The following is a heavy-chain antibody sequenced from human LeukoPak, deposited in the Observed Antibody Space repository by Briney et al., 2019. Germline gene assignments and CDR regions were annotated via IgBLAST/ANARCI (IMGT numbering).Heavy chain of an antibody. V-gene: IGHV3-74*01. D-gene: IGHD2-15*01. J-gene: IGHJ3*02. CDR2: INSDGSST. CDR3: ARGYCSGGSCYGVGAFDI. Sequence: PGGSLRLSCAASGFTFSSYWMHWVRQAPGKGLVWVSRINSDGSSTSYAGSVKGRFTISRDNAKNTLYLQMNSLRAEDTAVYYCARGYCSGGSCYGVGAFDIWGQGTMVTVSS. CDR1: GFTFSSYW.